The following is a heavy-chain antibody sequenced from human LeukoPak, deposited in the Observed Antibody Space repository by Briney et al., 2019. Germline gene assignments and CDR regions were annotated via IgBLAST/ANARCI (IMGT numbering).Heavy chain of an antibody. CDR1: GGSISSHY. Sequence: SETLSLTCTVSGGSISSHYWSWIRPPPGKGLEWIGYIYYSGSTNYNPSLKSRVTISVDTSKNQFSLKLSAVTAADTAVYYCARVRAKLLLGKYNWFDPWGQGTLVTVSS. D-gene: IGHD2-15*01. CDR3: ARVRAKLLLGKYNWFDP. V-gene: IGHV4-59*11. CDR2: IYYSGST. J-gene: IGHJ5*02.